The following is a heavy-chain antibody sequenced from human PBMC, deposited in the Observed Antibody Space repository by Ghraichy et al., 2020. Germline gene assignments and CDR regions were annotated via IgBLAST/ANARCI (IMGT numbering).Heavy chain of an antibody. CDR1: GGSISSSNW. D-gene: IGHD2-21*02. CDR2: IYHSGST. J-gene: IGHJ6*02. Sequence: SETLSLTCAVSGGSISSSNWWSWVRQPPGKGLEWIGEIYHSGSTNYNPSLKSRVTISVDKSKNQFSLKLSSVTAADTAVYYCARADGDSGGDYYYYYGMDVWGQGTTVTVSS. CDR3: ARADGDSGGDYYYYYGMDV. V-gene: IGHV4-4*02.